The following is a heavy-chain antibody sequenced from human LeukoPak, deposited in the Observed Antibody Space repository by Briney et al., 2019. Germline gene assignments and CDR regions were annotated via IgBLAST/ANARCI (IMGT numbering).Heavy chain of an antibody. Sequence: SETLSLTCTVSGGSISSSSYYWGWIRQPPGKGLEWIGGIYYSGSTYYNPSLKSRVTIAVDTSKNQFSLKLSSVTAADTAVYYCASTAARNWYWGQGTLVTVSS. CDR1: GGSISSSSYY. D-gene: IGHD6-6*01. CDR3: ASTAARNWY. CDR2: IYYSGST. V-gene: IGHV4-39*07. J-gene: IGHJ4*02.